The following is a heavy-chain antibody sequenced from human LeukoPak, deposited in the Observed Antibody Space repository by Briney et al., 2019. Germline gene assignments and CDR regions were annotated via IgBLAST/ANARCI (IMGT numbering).Heavy chain of an antibody. CDR1: GYTFSNFG. D-gene: IGHD1-26*01. CDR2: ISGNNDHP. CDR3: ARDGTTTDDY. Sequence: GASVKVSCKASGYTFSNFGINWVRQAPGQGLEWMGCISGNNDHPNYGQKFQGRFTMTTDSSTSTAYMELRNLRSDDTAVYYCARDGTTTDDYWGQGTLVTVSS. J-gene: IGHJ4*02. V-gene: IGHV1-18*01.